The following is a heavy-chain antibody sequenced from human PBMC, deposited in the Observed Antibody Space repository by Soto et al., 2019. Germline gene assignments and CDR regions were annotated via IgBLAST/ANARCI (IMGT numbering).Heavy chain of an antibody. CDR3: AKDGSATPGWSPFDY. V-gene: IGHV3-30*18. CDR2: ISYEGSNK. J-gene: IGHJ4*02. Sequence: SGGSLRLSCAASGFTFSSYGMHWVRQAPGKGLEWVAVISYEGSNKYYADSVKGRFTISRDNSKNTLYLQMNSLRAEDTAVYYCAKDGSATPGWSPFDYWGQGTLVTVSS. CDR1: GFTFSSYG. D-gene: IGHD3-10*01.